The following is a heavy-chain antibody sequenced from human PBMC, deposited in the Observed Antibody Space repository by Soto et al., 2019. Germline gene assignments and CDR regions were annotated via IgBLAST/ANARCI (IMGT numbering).Heavy chain of an antibody. CDR1: GGSFSGYY. V-gene: IGHV4-34*01. CDR3: ASIAARPRAGWFDP. CDR2: INHSGST. Sequence: QVQLQQWGAGLLKPSETLSLTCAVYGGSFSGYYWSWIRQPPGKGLEWIGEINHSGSTNYNPSLKSRVTISVDTSKNQFSLKLSSVTAAYTAVYYWASIAARPRAGWFDPWGQGTLVTVSS. D-gene: IGHD6-6*01. J-gene: IGHJ5*02.